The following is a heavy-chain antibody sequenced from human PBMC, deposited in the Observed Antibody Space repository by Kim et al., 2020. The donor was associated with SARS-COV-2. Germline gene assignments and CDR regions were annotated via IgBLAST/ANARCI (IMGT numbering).Heavy chain of an antibody. CDR2: IYSGGST. CDR3: ARDQDIDDSSGYYSGGAFDI. Sequence: GGSLRLSCAASGFTVSSNYMSWVRQAPGKGLEWVSVIYSGGSTYYADSVKGRFTISRDNSKNTLYLQMNSLRAEDTVVYYCARDQDIDDSSGYYSGGAFDIWVQGTMVTVSS. CDR1: GFTVSSNY. J-gene: IGHJ3*02. V-gene: IGHV3-53*01. D-gene: IGHD3-22*01.